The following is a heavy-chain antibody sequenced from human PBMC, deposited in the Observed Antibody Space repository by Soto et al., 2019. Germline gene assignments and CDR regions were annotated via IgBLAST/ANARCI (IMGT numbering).Heavy chain of an antibody. J-gene: IGHJ4*02. CDR2: INHTGST. CDR1: GGSFSDYY. Sequence: QVQLQQWGAGLLKPSETLSLTCAVYGGSFSDYYWSWIRQSPGKGLEWIGEINHTGSTNYNPSLKSRVTISVDTSKYQFSLKLNSVTAADTGVYYCASQALDTAIFDYWGQGTLLTVSS. CDR3: ASQALDTAIFDY. V-gene: IGHV4-34*02. D-gene: IGHD5-18*01.